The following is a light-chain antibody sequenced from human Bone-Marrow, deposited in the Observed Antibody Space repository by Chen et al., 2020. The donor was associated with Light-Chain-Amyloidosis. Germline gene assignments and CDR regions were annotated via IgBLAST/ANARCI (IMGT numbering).Light chain of an antibody. V-gene: IGLV6-57*01. CDR1: SGSIATNF. CDR3: QSYDTSHRFVV. Sequence: NFMLTQPHSVSESPGETVTIPCTRSSGSIATNFVQWYQQRPGSSPTTVIFVDKQRPSCVPDLFSGSIDTSSNSASLTISGLTTEDEADYYCQSYDTSHRFVVFGGGTKLTVL. CDR2: VDK. J-gene: IGLJ2*01.